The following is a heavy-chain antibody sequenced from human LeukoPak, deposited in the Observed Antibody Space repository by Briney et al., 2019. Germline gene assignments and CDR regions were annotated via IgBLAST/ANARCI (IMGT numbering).Heavy chain of an antibody. Sequence: SETLSLTCTVSVGSIRNHNYYWAWIRQPPGTGLECIGSIYYSGSPYYNPSLKSRVTISVDTSKNQFSLRLSSVTAADTAVYYCATWRTAKTGFDYWGQGTLVTVSS. J-gene: IGHJ4*02. D-gene: IGHD1-1*01. CDR2: IYYSGSP. CDR3: ATWRTAKTGFDY. V-gene: IGHV4-39*01. CDR1: VGSIRNHNYY.